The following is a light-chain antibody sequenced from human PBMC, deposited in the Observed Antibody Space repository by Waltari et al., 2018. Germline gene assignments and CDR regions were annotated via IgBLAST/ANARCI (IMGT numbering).Light chain of an antibody. CDR2: SDD. CDR3: ATWDNSLEGWL. Sequence: QSVLTQPPSASGTPGQSIIISCSSPSHTVNWFQQVPGAAPKLLIFSDDQRPSGAPARFSGSRSGTSASLAISGLHSEDEADYYCATWDNSLEGWLFGGGTKVTV. CDR1: SHT. J-gene: IGLJ2*01. V-gene: IGLV1-44*01.